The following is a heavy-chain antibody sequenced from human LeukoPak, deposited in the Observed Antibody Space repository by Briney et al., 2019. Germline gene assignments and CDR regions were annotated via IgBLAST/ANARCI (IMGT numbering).Heavy chain of an antibody. V-gene: IGHV3-23*01. Sequence: GGSLRLSCVASGVTLSNYAMSWARQAPGKGLEWVSGIGSSGSGGNSYYADSVKGRFTISRDSSRNTLFLHMNTLRAEDTAIYYCAKDRTVGASYWYFDLWGRGTLVTVSS. D-gene: IGHD1-26*01. J-gene: IGHJ2*01. CDR3: AKDRTVGASYWYFDL. CDR2: IGSSGSGGNS. CDR1: GVTLSNYA.